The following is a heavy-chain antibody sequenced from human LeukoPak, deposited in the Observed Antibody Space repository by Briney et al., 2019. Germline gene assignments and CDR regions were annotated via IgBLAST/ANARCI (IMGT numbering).Heavy chain of an antibody. CDR1: GFTFSSYA. J-gene: IGHJ4*02. V-gene: IGHV3-23*01. CDR2: ISGSGGST. D-gene: IGHD2-2*01. Sequence: PGGSLRLSCAASGFTFSSYAMSWVRQAPGKGLEWVSVISGSGGSTYHADSVKGRFTISRDNSKNTLYLQMNSLRAEDTAVYYCAKDVVVVPAAMATIDYWGQGTLVTVSS. CDR3: AKDVVVVPAAMATIDY.